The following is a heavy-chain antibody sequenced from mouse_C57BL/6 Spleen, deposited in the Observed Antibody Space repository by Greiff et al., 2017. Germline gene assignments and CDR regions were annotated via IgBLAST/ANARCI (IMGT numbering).Heavy chain of an antibody. CDR3: ARQDDGYRSFDY. V-gene: IGHV1-64*01. Sequence: QVQLKQPGAELVKPGASVKLSCKASGYTFTSYWMHWVKQRPGQGLEWIGMIHPNSGSTNYNEKFKSKATLTVAKSSSTAYMQLSSLTSEDSAVYYCARQDDGYRSFDYGGQGTTLTVSS. D-gene: IGHD2-3*01. J-gene: IGHJ2*01. CDR2: IHPNSGST. CDR1: GYTFTSYW.